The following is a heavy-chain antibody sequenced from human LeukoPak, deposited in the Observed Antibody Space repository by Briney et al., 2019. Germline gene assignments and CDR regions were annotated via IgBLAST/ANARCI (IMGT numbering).Heavy chain of an antibody. CDR1: GFTVSSNY. CDR3: AKDRITIQGDAFDF. V-gene: IGHV3-23*01. J-gene: IGHJ3*01. D-gene: IGHD2-15*01. CDR2: ISGSDGST. Sequence: PGGSLRLSCAASGFTVSSNYMSWVRQAPGKGLEWVSTISGSDGSTYYADSVKGRFTISRDNSKSTLFLQMNSLRAEDTAVYYCAKDRITIQGDAFDFWGQGTMVTVSS.